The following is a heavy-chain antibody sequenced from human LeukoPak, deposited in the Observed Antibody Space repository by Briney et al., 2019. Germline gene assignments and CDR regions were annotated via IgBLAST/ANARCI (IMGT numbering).Heavy chain of an antibody. Sequence: GGSLRLSCAASEFSFSSHTMNWVRQTPGKGLEWVSFISAGGSYIYYADSVKGRFTISRDDAKNSLYLQMNSLRVEDTAVYYCATLSSGAFDIWGQGTLVTVSS. J-gene: IGHJ3*02. CDR1: EFSFSSHT. CDR3: ATLSSGAFDI. CDR2: ISAGGSYI. D-gene: IGHD3-10*02. V-gene: IGHV3-21*01.